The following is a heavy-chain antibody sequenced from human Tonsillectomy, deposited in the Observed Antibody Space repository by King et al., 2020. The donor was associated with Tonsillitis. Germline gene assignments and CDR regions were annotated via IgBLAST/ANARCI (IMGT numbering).Heavy chain of an antibody. V-gene: IGHV3-23*03. CDR1: GFTFTSYA. Sequence: VQLVESGGDLVQPGGSLRLSCAASGFTFTSYAMSWVRQAPGKGLEWVSVIYSGGNKTYYTDSVKGRFTISRENSKNTLYLQLHSHRNDYTAVYYCAKCEIPAGTPRTGFYFWGQGTLVPVSS. J-gene: IGHJ4*02. CDR3: AKCEIPAGTPRTGFYF. D-gene: IGHD1-14*01. CDR2: IYSGGNKT.